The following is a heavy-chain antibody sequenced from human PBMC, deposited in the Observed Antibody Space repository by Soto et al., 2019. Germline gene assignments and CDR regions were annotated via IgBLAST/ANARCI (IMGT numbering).Heavy chain of an antibody. CDR2: ISSSGSYI. V-gene: IGHV3-21*04. D-gene: IGHD2-2*01. CDR1: GFTFSSYS. CDR3: ADDRYGSSNSRYASFDY. Sequence: PGGSLRLSCAASGFTFSSYSMNWVRQAPGKGLEWVSSISSSGSYIYYADSVKGRFAISRDNAKNSLYLQMYSLRAEDTAVYYCADDRYGSSNSRYASFDYWGQGTLVTVSS. J-gene: IGHJ4*02.